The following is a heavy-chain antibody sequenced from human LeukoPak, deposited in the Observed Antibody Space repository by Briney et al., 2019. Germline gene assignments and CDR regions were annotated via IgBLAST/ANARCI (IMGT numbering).Heavy chain of an antibody. CDR2: IRNKANSYTT. CDR3: AREWDSGSYYLGYFDY. V-gene: IGHV3-72*01. J-gene: IGHJ4*02. Sequence: GGSLRLSCAASGFTFSSYGMSWVRQAPGKGLEWVGRIRNKANSYTTEYAASVKGRFTISRDDSKNSLYLQMNSLKCEDTAVYYCAREWDSGSYYLGYFDYWGQGTLVTVSS. D-gene: IGHD1-26*01. CDR1: GFTFSSYG.